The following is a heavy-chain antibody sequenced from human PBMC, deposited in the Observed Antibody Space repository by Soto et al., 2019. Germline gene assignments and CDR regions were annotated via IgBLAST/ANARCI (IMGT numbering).Heavy chain of an antibody. CDR3: ARERPDGARLDP. D-gene: IGHD6-6*01. CDR1: GGSISSGDYY. CDR2: IYHSGST. V-gene: IGHV4-30-4*01. Sequence: QVQLQESGPGLVKPSQTLSLTCTVSGGSISSGDYYWSWIRQPPGKGLEWIGYIYHSGSTYYHPSLKSRVTISVDTSKNQFSLKLSPVTAADTAVYYCARERPDGARLDPWGQGTLVPVSS. J-gene: IGHJ5*02.